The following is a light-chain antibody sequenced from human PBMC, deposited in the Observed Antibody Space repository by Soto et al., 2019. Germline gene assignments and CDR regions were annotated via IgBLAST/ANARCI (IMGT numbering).Light chain of an antibody. CDR2: GAS. J-gene: IGKJ4*01. CDR1: QSIANS. CDR3: QQYSNWPLT. Sequence: EIVLTQSPATLSLSPGERATLSFGASQSIANSLAWYQQKPGQAPRLLIFGASTRAAGIPARFSGSGSGTEFTLTISSLQSEDFAVYYCQQYSNWPLTFGGGTKVDIK. V-gene: IGKV3-15*01.